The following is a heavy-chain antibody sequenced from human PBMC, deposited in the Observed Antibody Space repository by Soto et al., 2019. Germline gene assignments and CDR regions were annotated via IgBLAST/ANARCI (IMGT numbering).Heavy chain of an antibody. D-gene: IGHD5-18*01. J-gene: IGHJ4*02. CDR2: TYTGGNS. CDR3: AREGYGYGVDC. V-gene: IGHV3-53*02. Sequence: EVQLVQTGGGLIKPEACLSLSCAASGLRVSGKYISWVRQAPGKGLEWVSLTYTGGNSYFADFVKGRFIVSRDISKNTLFLHMNSLATADTAVYYCAREGYGYGVDCWGQGSLVTVSS. CDR1: GLRVSGKY.